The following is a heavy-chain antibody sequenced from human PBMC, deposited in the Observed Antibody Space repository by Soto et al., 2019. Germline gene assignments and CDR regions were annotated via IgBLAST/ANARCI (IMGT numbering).Heavy chain of an antibody. CDR2: ISAYNGNT. Sequence: GGPVKVSCKASGYTFTSYGIGWVRQAPGQGLEWMGWISAYNGNTNYAQKLQGRVTMTTDTSTSTAYMELRSLRSDDTAVYYCARFDYDILTGYYSFGYYYYMDVWGKGTTVTVSS. D-gene: IGHD3-9*01. V-gene: IGHV1-18*01. CDR1: GYTFTSYG. J-gene: IGHJ6*03. CDR3: ARFDYDILTGYYSFGYYYYMDV.